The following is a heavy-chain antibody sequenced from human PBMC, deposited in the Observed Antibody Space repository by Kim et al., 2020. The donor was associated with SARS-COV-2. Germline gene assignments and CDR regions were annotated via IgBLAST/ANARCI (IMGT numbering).Heavy chain of an antibody. CDR3: ARPGRWAAF. CDR1: DGSIRADTSY. Sequence: SETLSLTCTVDDGSIRADTSYWGWFRQPPGKGLEWIGTIYFGGNTTYIPSLESRVTLSVDRPKNHLSLNLSSVTAADTAVFSCARPGRWAAF. V-gene: IGHV4-61*05. D-gene: IGHD1-26*01. J-gene: IGHJ3*01. CDR2: IYFGGNT.